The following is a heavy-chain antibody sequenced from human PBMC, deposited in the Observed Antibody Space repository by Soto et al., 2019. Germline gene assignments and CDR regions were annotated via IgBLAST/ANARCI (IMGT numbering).Heavy chain of an antibody. CDR2: ISAYNGNT. Sequence: ASVKVSCKASGYTFTSYGISWVRQAPGQGLEWMGWISAYNGNTNYAQKLQGRVTMTTDTSTSTAYMELRSLRSDDTAVYYCAREAIYSSYDFNYHGMDVWGQETTVTASS. D-gene: IGHD5-12*01. CDR1: GYTFTSYG. V-gene: IGHV1-18*01. CDR3: AREAIYSSYDFNYHGMDV. J-gene: IGHJ6*02.